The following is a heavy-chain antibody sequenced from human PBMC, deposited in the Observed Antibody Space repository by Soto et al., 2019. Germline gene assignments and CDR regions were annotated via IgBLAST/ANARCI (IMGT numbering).Heavy chain of an antibody. J-gene: IGHJ5*02. CDR2: IYYSGST. CDR1: GGSISSGGYY. CDR3: ARDRKYCISTSCYGGDWFDP. D-gene: IGHD2-2*01. V-gene: IGHV4-31*03. Sequence: QVQLQESGPGLVKPSQTLSLTCTVSGGSISSGGYYWSWIRQHPGKGLEWIGYIYYSGSTYYNPSLKSRVTISVDTSKNQFSLKLSSVTAADTAVYYCARDRKYCISTSCYGGDWFDPWGQGTLVTVSS.